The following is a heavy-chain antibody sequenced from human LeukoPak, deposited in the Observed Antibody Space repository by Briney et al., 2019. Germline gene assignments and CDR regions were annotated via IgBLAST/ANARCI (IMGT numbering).Heavy chain of an antibody. CDR2: INHSGST. J-gene: IGHJ4*02. V-gene: IGHV4-34*01. CDR1: GGSFSGYY. D-gene: IGHD3-9*01. CDR3: ARSVRPDYDIFTGSFDY. Sequence: SETLSLTCAVYGGSFSGYYWSWIRQPPGKGLEWIGEINHSGSTNYNPSLKSRVTISVDTSKNQFSLKLSSVTAADTAVYYCARSVRPDYDIFTGSFDYWGQGTLVTVSS.